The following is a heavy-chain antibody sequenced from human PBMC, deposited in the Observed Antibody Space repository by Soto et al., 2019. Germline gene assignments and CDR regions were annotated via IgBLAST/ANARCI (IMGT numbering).Heavy chain of an antibody. V-gene: IGHV4-59*01. CDR2: IDDTGST. CDR3: ARGVLEWLLRDSYYYYMDV. Sequence: PSATLSLTCTVSGDSISSSYWNWIRQAPGKGIERIGYIDDTGSTNYNPSLKSRVTLSVDPSNNQYSLKLSSVTAADTAVYYCARGVLEWLLRDSYYYYMDVWGKRTTVTVSS. CDR1: GDSISSSY. J-gene: IGHJ6*03. D-gene: IGHD3-3*01.